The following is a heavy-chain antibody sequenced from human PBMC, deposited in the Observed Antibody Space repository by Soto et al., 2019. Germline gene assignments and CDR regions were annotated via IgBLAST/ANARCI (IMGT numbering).Heavy chain of an antibody. CDR3: ARRMRGGGYSYFDY. CDR2: IIPIFGTA. V-gene: IGHV1-69*13. J-gene: IGHJ4*02. Sequence: SVKVSCKASGGTFSSYAISWVRQAPGQGLEWMGGIIPIFGTANYAQKFQGRVTITADESTSTAYMELSSLRSEDTAVYYCARRMRGGGYSYFDYWGQGTLVTVSS. CDR1: GGTFSSYA. D-gene: IGHD3-16*01.